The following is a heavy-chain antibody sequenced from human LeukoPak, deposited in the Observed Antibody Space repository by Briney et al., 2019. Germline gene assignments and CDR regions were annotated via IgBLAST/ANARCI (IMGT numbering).Heavy chain of an antibody. CDR2: ISSSSSTI. CDR1: GFTFSRYS. J-gene: IGHJ4*02. CDR3: ASFTPRSPY. V-gene: IGHV3-48*04. Sequence: GVSLTLPCAASGFTFSRYSINWLRQAPGKGLEWVSCISSSSSTISYADSVKGRFTISRDNAKNSLYLQMNSLRAEDTAVYYCASFTPRSPYWGQGTLVTVSS.